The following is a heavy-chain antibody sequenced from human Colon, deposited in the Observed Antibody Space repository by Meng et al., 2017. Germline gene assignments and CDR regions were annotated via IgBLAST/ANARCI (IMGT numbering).Heavy chain of an antibody. Sequence: GESLKISCAASGFTFSNYKMLWVRQAPGKGLVWVLRINSDGTTTTYADSVRGRFTISRDNAKDTLYLQMNSLRAEDTAVYYCVRGNWGVAGDYWGQGALVTVSS. V-gene: IGHV3-74*01. D-gene: IGHD7-27*01. CDR2: INSDGTTT. CDR3: VRGNWGVAGDY. J-gene: IGHJ4*02. CDR1: GFTFSNYK.